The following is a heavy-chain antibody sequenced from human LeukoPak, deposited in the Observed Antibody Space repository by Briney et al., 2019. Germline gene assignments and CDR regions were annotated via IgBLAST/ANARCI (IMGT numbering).Heavy chain of an antibody. CDR2: IYMTKSI. CDR1: GGSISSYH. D-gene: IGHD1-26*01. CDR3: ARGVGAYYMDV. Sequence: PSETLSLTCTVSGGSISSYHWSWIRQPAGKGPEWIGRIYMTKSIHYNPSLKSRVTMSVDTSKNQFSLKLTSVTAADTAVYYCARGVGAYYMDVWGKGTTVTISS. J-gene: IGHJ6*03. V-gene: IGHV4-4*07.